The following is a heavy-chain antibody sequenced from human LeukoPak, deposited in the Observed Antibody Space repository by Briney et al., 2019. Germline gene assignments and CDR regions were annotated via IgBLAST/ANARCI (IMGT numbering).Heavy chain of an antibody. CDR1: GFTFSNYA. V-gene: IGHV3-23*01. CDR3: AKSLAARWVIDY. CDR2: ITDSGGST. J-gene: IGHJ4*02. D-gene: IGHD6-25*01. Sequence: GGSLRLSYAASGFTFSNYAMNWLRQPPGKGLEWVSGITDSGGSTYYADSVQGRFTISRDNSENTLDLQMNTLRAEDTAIYFCAKSLAARWVIDYWGQGTLVTVSS.